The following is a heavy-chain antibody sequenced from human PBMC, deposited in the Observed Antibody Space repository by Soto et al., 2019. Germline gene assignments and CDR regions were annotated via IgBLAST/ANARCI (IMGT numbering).Heavy chain of an antibody. CDR1: GGTFSNYV. J-gene: IGHJ1*01. V-gene: IGHV1-69*01. CDR2: LIPIFDTT. Sequence: QVQLVQSGAEVKKPGSSVSVSCKASGGTFSNYVISWLRQAPGQGLEWMGGLIPIFDTTNYAQKFQGRVTITADESTSTAYMELSSLRSEDTAVYYCARGPITSGYYLDFYDWGQGTLVTVSS. CDR3: ARGPITSGYYLDFYD. D-gene: IGHD3-22*01.